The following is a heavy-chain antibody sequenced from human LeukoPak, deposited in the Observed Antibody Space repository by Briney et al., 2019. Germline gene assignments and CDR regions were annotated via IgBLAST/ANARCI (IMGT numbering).Heavy chain of an antibody. CDR2: IYYSGST. D-gene: IGHD3-10*01. CDR3: ARGGGFYGSGTTHFDY. J-gene: IGHJ4*02. CDR1: GGSISSYY. V-gene: IGHV4-59*12. Sequence: PSETLSLTCTVSGGSISSYYWSWIRQPPGKGLEWIGYIYYSGSTNYNPSLKSRVSITIDKSKNQFSLKLNSVTAADTAFYFCARGGGFYGSGTTHFDYWGQGALVTVSS.